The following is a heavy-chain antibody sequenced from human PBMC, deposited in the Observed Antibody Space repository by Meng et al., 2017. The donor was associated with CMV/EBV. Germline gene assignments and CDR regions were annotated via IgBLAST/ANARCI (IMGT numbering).Heavy chain of an antibody. Sequence: GGSLRLSCAASGFTFSSYSMNWVRQAPGKGLEWVSSISSSSYIYYADSVKGRFTISRDNAKNSLYLQMNSLRAEDTAVYYCARDKTGVVGLFDYWGQGTLVTVSS. J-gene: IGHJ4*02. CDR3: ARDKTGVVGLFDY. CDR2: ISSSSYI. V-gene: IGHV3-21*01. CDR1: GFTFSSYS. D-gene: IGHD2-15*01.